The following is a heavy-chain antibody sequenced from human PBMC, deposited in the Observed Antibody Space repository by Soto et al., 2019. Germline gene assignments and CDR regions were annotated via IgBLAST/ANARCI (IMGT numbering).Heavy chain of an antibody. D-gene: IGHD5-12*01. Sequence: QLLESGPGLVKPSETLSLTCTVSGGSISSSSYYWGWIRQPPGKGLEWIGSIYYSGSTYYNPSLKSRVTISVDTSKNQFSLKLSSVTAADTAVYYCARPGKEMATTFDYWGQGTLVTVSS. CDR2: IYYSGST. CDR3: ARPGKEMATTFDY. J-gene: IGHJ4*02. CDR1: GGSISSSSYY. V-gene: IGHV4-39*01.